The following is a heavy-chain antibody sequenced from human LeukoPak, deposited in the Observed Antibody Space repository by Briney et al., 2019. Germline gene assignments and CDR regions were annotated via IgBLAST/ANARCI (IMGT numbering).Heavy chain of an antibody. CDR3: AKALTTSSSSFYYYYYMDV. D-gene: IGHD6-6*01. CDR2: ISGSGGST. J-gene: IGHJ6*03. CDR1: GFTFTSYA. Sequence: SCKASGFTFTSYAMSWVRQAPGKGLEWVSAISGSGGSTYYADSVKGRFTISRDNSKNTLYLQINSLRAEDTALYYCAKALTTSSSSFYYYYYMDVWGKGTTVTVSS. V-gene: IGHV3-23*01.